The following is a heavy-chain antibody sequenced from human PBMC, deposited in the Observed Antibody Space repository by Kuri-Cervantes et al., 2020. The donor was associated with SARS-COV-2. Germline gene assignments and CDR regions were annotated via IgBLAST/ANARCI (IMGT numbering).Heavy chain of an antibody. D-gene: IGHD2-2*01. CDR2: ISYDGSNK. J-gene: IGHJ5*02. CDR3: AKFTSFSSRWFDP. Sequence: GESLKISCAASGFTFSSYAMSWVRQAPGKGLEWVAVISYDGSNKYYADSVKGRFTISRDNSKNTLYLQMNSLRAEDTAVYYCAKFTSFSSRWFDPWGQGTLVTVSS. CDR1: GFTFSSYA. V-gene: IGHV3-30-3*02.